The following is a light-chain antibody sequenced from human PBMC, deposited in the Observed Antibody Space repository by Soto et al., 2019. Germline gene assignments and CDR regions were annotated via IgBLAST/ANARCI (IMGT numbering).Light chain of an antibody. CDR3: QQYHNWPPQYT. CDR1: QTIANN. Sequence: EIVMTQSPASLSVSPGDGATLSCRASQTIANNLAWYQQKPGQGPRLLIHGASTRAAGVPARFSGSGSGTDFALTISGLQSEDFAVYYCQQYHNWPPQYTFGQGTKLQIK. J-gene: IGKJ2*01. CDR2: GAS. V-gene: IGKV3-15*01.